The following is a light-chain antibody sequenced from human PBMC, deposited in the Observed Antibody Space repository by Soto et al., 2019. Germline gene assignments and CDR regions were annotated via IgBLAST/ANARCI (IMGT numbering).Light chain of an antibody. CDR1: TSNIGAGYD. CDR2: GNT. CDR3: QSYDSSLGGSVV. Sequence: QSVLTQPPSVSGAPGQSVTISCTGSTSNIGAGYDVHWYQQLPGTAPKLLIYGNTNRPSGVPDRFSGSKSGTSASLAITGLQAEDEDDYYCQSYDSSLGGSVVFGTGTKVTVL. J-gene: IGLJ1*01. V-gene: IGLV1-40*01.